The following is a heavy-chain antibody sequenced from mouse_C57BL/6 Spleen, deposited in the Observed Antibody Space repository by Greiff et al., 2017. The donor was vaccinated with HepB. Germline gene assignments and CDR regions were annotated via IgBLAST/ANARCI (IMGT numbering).Heavy chain of an antibody. CDR3: AREAYYSNYVDY. V-gene: IGHV2-2*01. D-gene: IGHD2-5*01. J-gene: IGHJ2*01. Sequence: VQLVESGPGLVQPSQSLSITCTVSGFSLTSYGVHWVRQSPGKGLEWLGVIWSGGSTDYNAAFISRLSISKDNSKSQVFFKMNSLQADDTAIYYCAREAYYSNYVDYGGQGTTLTVSS. CDR2: IWSGGST. CDR1: GFSLTSYG.